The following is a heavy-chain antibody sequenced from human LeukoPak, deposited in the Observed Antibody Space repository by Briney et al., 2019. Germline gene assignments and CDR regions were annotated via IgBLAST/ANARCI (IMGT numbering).Heavy chain of an antibody. CDR1: GFIFSGYY. CDR2: ISSGGSAI. CDR3: ARDVDGREDY. V-gene: IGHV3-11*04. D-gene: IGHD1-26*01. Sequence: GGSLRLSXAASGFIFSGYYMSWIRQAPGKGLEWISYISSGGSAIHYADSVKGRFTISRDNAENSLYLQMNSLRAEDTAVYYCARDVDGREDYWGQGTLVTVSS. J-gene: IGHJ4*02.